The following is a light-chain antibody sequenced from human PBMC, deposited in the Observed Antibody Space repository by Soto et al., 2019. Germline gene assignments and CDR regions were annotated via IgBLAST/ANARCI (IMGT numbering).Light chain of an antibody. J-gene: IGLJ1*01. CDR1: SSDIGSNT. CDR2: SNN. V-gene: IGLV1-44*01. Sequence: QSVLTQQPSASGTPGQRFTISCSGSSSDIGSNTVNWYQQLPGTAPKLLIYSNNQRPSGVPDRFSGSKSGTSASLAISGLXSEDEADYYCAAWDDSLNGYVFGTGTKVTLL. CDR3: AAWDDSLNGYV.